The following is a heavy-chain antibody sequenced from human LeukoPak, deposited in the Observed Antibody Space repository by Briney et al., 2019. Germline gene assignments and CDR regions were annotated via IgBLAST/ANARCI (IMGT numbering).Heavy chain of an antibody. J-gene: IGHJ4*02. CDR3: ARHSLIGTTPFDY. D-gene: IGHD1-20*01. CDR2: INPSGGST. Sequence: ASVKVSCKASGYSFISFYIHWVRQAPGQGLEWMGVINPSGGSTAYAQQFQGRVTMTRDTSTSTVYMELSSLRSEDTAVYYCARHSLIGTTPFDYWGQGNLVTVSS. V-gene: IGHV1-46*01. CDR1: GYSFISFY.